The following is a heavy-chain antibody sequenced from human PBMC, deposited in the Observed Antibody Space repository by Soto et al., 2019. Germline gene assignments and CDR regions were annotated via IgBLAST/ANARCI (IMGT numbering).Heavy chain of an antibody. V-gene: IGHV4-34*01. CDR2: INHSGST. Sequence: SETLSLTCAVYGGSFSGYYWSWIRQPPGKGLEWIGEINHSGSTNYNPSLKSRVTMSVDTSKNQFSLNLSSVTAADTAVYYCASNLPASQLPPCGLFDYWGQGTLVTVSS. CDR1: GGSFSGYY. J-gene: IGHJ4*02. D-gene: IGHD2-2*01. CDR3: ASNLPASQLPPCGLFDY.